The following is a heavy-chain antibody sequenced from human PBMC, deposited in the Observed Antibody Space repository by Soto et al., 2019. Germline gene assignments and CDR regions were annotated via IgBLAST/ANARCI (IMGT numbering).Heavy chain of an antibody. V-gene: IGHV4-30-4*08. J-gene: IGHJ6*02. CDR2: IYYSGST. Sequence: SETLSLTCTVSGGSISSCGYYWTWIRQHPGKGLEWIGYIYYSGSTYHNPSLKSRVTISVDTSKNQFSLKLTSVTAADTAVYYCGRAHRDLQQLVHYYSMDGWGQGTTVTVSS. CDR3: GRAHRDLQQLVHYYSMDG. CDR1: GGSISSCGYY. D-gene: IGHD6-13*01.